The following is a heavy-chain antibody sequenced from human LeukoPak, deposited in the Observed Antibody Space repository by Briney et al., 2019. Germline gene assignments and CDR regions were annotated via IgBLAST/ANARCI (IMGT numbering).Heavy chain of an antibody. J-gene: IGHJ4*02. CDR2: IYYSGST. Sequence: PSETLSLTCTVSGGSISSYYWSWIRQPPGKGLEWIGYIYYSGSTNYNPSLKSRVTISVNTSKNQFSLKLSSVTAADTAVYYCARGNSGSYFAYFDYWGQGTLVTVSS. CDR3: ARGNSGSYFAYFDY. V-gene: IGHV4-59*08. CDR1: GGSISSYY. D-gene: IGHD1-26*01.